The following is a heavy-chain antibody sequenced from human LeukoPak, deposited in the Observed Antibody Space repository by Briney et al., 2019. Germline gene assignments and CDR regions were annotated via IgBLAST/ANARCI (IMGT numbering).Heavy chain of an antibody. D-gene: IGHD3-22*01. Sequence: ASVKVSCKASGYTFTSYGISWVRQAPGQGLEWMGWISAYNGNTNYAQKPQGRVTMTTDTSTSTAYMELRSLRSDDTAVYYCARDLSRYYDSSGPFDYWGQGTLVTVSS. CDR2: ISAYNGNT. V-gene: IGHV1-18*01. CDR1: GYTFTSYG. CDR3: ARDLSRYYDSSGPFDY. J-gene: IGHJ4*02.